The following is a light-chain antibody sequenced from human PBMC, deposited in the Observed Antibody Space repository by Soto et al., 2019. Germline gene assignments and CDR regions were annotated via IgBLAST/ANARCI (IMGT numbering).Light chain of an antibody. CDR1: QSVLYSSNNKNY. Sequence: DIVMTQSPDSLAVSLGERATINCKSSQSVLYSSNNKNYLAWYQQKPGQAPRLLIYGASTRATGIPARFSGSGSGTEFTLTISSLQSEDFAVYYCHQRGSWPRGTFGQGTKGDIK. CDR2: GAS. J-gene: IGKJ1*01. CDR3: HQRGSWPRGT. V-gene: IGKV4-1*01.